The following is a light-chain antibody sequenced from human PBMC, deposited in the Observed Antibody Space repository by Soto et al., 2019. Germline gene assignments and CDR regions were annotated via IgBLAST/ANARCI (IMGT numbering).Light chain of an antibody. J-gene: IGLJ2*01. V-gene: IGLV2-14*01. Sequence: QSVLAQPASVSGSPGQSITISCTGTSSDVGGYNYVSWYQQHPGKAPKLMIYEVSNRPSGVSNRFSGSKSGNTASLTISGLQAEDEADYSCSSYTSSSLVVFGGGTKVTVL. CDR1: SSDVGGYNY. CDR3: SSYTSSSLVV. CDR2: EVS.